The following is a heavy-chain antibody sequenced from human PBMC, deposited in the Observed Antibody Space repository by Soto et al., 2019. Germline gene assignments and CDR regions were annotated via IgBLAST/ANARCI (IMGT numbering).Heavy chain of an antibody. Sequence: QITLKESGPTLVKPTQTLTLTCTFSGFSLSTKGVSVGWTRQPPGKALEWLALIYWDDDKRYSPSLKSRLTITKDTSKNQVVLTLTNMDPVDTASYYCAHRGFVIGDFDYWGQGTLVTVSS. CDR2: IYWDDDK. CDR1: GFSLSTKGVS. J-gene: IGHJ4*02. CDR3: AHRGFVIGDFDY. V-gene: IGHV2-5*02. D-gene: IGHD3-10*01.